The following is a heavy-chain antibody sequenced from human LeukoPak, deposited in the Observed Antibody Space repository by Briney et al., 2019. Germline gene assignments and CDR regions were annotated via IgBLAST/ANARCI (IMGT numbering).Heavy chain of an antibody. CDR3: ARHSIAVEF. V-gene: IGHV3-74*01. CDR2: INSEGSST. D-gene: IGHD6-19*01. J-gene: IGHJ4*02. CDR1: GFAFSSYW. Sequence: GSLRLSCAASGFAFSSYWMHWVRQAPAKGLVWVSRINSEGSSTSYADSVKGRFTISRDNAKNTLFLQMNSLRAEDTAVYYCARHSIAVEFWGQGTLVTVSS.